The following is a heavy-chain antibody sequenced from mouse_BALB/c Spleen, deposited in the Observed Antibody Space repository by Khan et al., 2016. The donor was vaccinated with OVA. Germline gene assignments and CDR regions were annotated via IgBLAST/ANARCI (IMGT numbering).Heavy chain of an antibody. CDR2: INPNNGDS. CDR1: GYTFSSYY. CDR3: TRSGYGCFAY. J-gene: IGHJ3*01. D-gene: IGHD2-2*01. Sequence: QVQLQQSGAELVKTGASVKLSCKASGYTFSSYYLYWVKQRPGQGLEWIGEINPNNGDSNFNEKFKSKTTLTVDRFSYTAYMQLSSLTSEDSAVYYCTRSGYGCFAYWGQGTMVTVSA. V-gene: IGHV1S81*02.